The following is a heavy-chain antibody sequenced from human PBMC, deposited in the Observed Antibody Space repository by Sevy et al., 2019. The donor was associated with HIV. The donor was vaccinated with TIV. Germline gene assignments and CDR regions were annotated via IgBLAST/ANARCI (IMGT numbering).Heavy chain of an antibody. V-gene: IGHV4-30-4*01. D-gene: IGHD3-16*01. CDR1: GGSITTADYY. J-gene: IGHJ3*01. CDR3: ARGVGGPGVRITFGGVTYGIDF. Sequence: SETLSLTCTVSGGSITTADYYWSWIRQTPGKGLEWIGYIPHTGNRYYNPSLKSRVGSVSVDTSRNQFSLTLNSMTAADTAVYYCARGVGGPGVRITFGGVTYGIDFWGQGRMVTVSS. CDR2: IPHTGNR.